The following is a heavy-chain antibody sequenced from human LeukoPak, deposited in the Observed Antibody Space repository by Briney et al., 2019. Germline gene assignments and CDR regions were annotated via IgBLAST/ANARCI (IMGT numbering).Heavy chain of an antibody. D-gene: IGHD1-26*01. V-gene: IGHV3-7*01. CDR3: ARDLVWELLPFAAFDK. CDR2: IKEDGSEK. CDR1: GFTFRSYW. J-gene: IGHJ3*02. Sequence: PGGSLRLSCAASGFTFRSYWMSWVRQAPGKGLEWVANIKEDGSEKYYVDSVKGRFTISRDNAKNSLYLQMNSLRAEDTAVYYCARDLVWELLPFAAFDKWGQGTMITVSS.